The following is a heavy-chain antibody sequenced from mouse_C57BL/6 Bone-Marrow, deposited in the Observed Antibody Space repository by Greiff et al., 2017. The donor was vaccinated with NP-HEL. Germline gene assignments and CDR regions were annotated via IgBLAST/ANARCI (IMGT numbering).Heavy chain of an antibody. CDR1: GFSLTSYG. CDR2: IWRGGST. J-gene: IGHJ1*03. D-gene: IGHD2-2*01. CDR3: ALWFPYLYFDV. V-gene: IGHV2-5*01. Sequence: VKLVESGPGLVQPSQSLSITCTVSGFSLTSYGVHWVRQSPGKGLEWLGVIWRGGSTDYNAAFMSRLSITKDNSKSQVFVKMNSLQADDTAIYYCALWFPYLYFDVWGTGTTVTVSS.